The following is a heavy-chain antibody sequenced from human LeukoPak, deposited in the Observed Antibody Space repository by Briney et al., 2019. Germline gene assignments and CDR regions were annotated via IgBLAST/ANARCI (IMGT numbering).Heavy chain of an antibody. CDR2: ISSSSSYI. D-gene: IGHD2-2*01. V-gene: IGHV3-21*01. J-gene: IGHJ4*02. CDR3: ARGGDCSSTSCSRTPLDY. Sequence: PGGSLRLSCAASGFTFSSYSMNWVRQAPGKGLEWVSSISSSSSYIYYADSVKGRFTISRDNPKNSLYLQMNSLRAEDTAVYYCARGGDCSSTSCSRTPLDYWGQGTLVTVSS. CDR1: GFTFSSYS.